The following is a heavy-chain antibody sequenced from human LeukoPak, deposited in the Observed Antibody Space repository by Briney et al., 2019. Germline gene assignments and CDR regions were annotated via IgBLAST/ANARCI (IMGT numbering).Heavy chain of an antibody. D-gene: IGHD3-22*01. CDR3: ARKLYYYDSSGAGWFDP. Sequence: GGSLRLSCAASEFAFGSYAMTWVRQAPGKGPEWVAAISDSGDNTYYTESMRGRFTISRDNAKNSLYLQMNSLRAEDTAVYRCARKLYYYDSSGAGWFDPWGQGTLVAVSS. J-gene: IGHJ5*02. CDR2: ISDSGDNT. CDR1: EFAFGSYA. V-gene: IGHV3-23*01.